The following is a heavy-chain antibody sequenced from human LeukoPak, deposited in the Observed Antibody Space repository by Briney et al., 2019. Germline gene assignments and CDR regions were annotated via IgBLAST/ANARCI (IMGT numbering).Heavy chain of an antibody. D-gene: IGHD6-19*01. CDR3: ARDSIIGISSGWYVGAFDI. CDR2: ISAYNGNT. V-gene: IGHV1-18*01. Sequence: ASVKVSCKASGYTFTSYGISWVRQPPGQGLEWMGWISAYNGNTNYAQKLQGRVTMTTDTSTSTAYMELRSLRSDDTAVYYCARDSIIGISSGWYVGAFDIWGQGTMVTVSS. CDR1: GYTFTSYG. J-gene: IGHJ3*02.